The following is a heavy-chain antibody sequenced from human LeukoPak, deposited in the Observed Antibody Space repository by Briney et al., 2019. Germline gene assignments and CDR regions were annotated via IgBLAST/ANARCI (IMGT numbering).Heavy chain of an antibody. V-gene: IGHV3-21*01. D-gene: IGHD3-3*01. Sequence: GGSLRLSCTASGFTFSSYSMNWVRQAPGKGLEWVSSISSSSSYIYYADSVKGRFTISRDNAKNSLYLQMNSLRAEDTAVYYCVRGNYDFWSGSFDYWGQGTLVTVSS. J-gene: IGHJ4*02. CDR1: GFTFSSYS. CDR2: ISSSSSYI. CDR3: VRGNYDFWSGSFDY.